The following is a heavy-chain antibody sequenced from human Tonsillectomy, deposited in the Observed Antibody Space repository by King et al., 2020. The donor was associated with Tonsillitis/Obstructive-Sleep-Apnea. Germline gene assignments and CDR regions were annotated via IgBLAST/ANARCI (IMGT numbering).Heavy chain of an antibody. Sequence: VQLVESGGGLVQPGGSLRLSCAASGFTFSRYWMSWVRQAPGKGLEWVANIKEDGSEKYYVDSVKGRFTISRDNAKNSLYLQMNSLRAEDTAVYYCARSGYCKCTKFHWDFDLWGPCTPG. CDR1: GFTFSRYW. V-gene: IGHV3-7*01. CDR2: IKEDGSEK. J-gene: IGHJ2*01. D-gene: IGHD2-15*01. CDR3: ARSGYCKCTKFHWDFDL.